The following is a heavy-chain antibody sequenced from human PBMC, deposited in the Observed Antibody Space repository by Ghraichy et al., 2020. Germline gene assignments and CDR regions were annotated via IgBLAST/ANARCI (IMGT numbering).Heavy chain of an antibody. CDR3: ARHHWRGNDAFDI. Sequence: SQTLSLTCTVSGGSISSNDDYWGWIRQPPGKGLEWIGSIFYNGNVYYNPSLKSRVTISVDTSKNQFCLKLSSVTAADTAVYYCARHHWRGNDAFDIWGQGTLVTVSS. J-gene: IGHJ3*02. V-gene: IGHV4-39*01. CDR2: IFYNGNV. D-gene: IGHD3-16*01. CDR1: GGSISSNDDY.